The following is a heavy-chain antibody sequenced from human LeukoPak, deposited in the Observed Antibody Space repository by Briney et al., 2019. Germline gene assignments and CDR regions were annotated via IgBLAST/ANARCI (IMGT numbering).Heavy chain of an antibody. Sequence: ETLSLTCTVSGGSISSYYWSWIRQPPGKGLEWIGYIYYSGSTNYNPSLKSRVTISVDTSKNQFSLKMSSVNAADTAGYYCXRDXPXYXDSSGYRAFDIWGQGTMVTVSS. J-gene: IGHJ3*02. CDR1: GGSISSYY. D-gene: IGHD3-22*01. CDR3: XRDXPXYXDSSGYRAFDI. CDR2: IYYSGST. V-gene: IGHV4-59*01.